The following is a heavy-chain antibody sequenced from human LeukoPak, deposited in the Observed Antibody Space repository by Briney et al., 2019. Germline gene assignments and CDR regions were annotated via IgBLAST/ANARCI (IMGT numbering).Heavy chain of an antibody. CDR2: IIPIFGTA. CDR3: AREYFGGFGAYYYYMDV. Sequence: ASVKVSCKASGGTFSSYAISWVRQAPGQGLEWMGGIIPIFGTANYAQKFQGRVTITADKSTSTAYMELSSLRSEDTAVYYCAREYFGGFGAYYYYMDVWGKGTTVTVSS. V-gene: IGHV1-69*06. D-gene: IGHD3-10*01. CDR1: GGTFSSYA. J-gene: IGHJ6*03.